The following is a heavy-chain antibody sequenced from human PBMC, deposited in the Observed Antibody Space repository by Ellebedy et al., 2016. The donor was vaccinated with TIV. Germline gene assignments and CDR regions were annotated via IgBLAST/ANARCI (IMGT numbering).Heavy chain of an antibody. CDR1: GFTVSSNY. V-gene: IGHV3-53*04. CDR3: ARGLGRGVRGVIIPKYYYYGMDV. Sequence: GESLKISCAASGFTVSSNYMSWVRQAPGKGLEWVSVIYSGGSTYYADSVKGRFTISRHNSKNTLYLQMNSLRAEDTAVYYGARGLGRGVRGVIIPKYYYYGMDVWGQGTTVTVSS. D-gene: IGHD3-10*01. J-gene: IGHJ6*02. CDR2: IYSGGST.